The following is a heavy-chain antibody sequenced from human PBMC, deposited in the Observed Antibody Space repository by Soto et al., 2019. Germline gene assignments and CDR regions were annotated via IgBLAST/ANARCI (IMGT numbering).Heavy chain of an antibody. D-gene: IGHD1-26*01. J-gene: IGHJ4*02. Sequence: SETLSLTCSVSGGSISSGYWTWIRHPPGKGLEWIGYIYFGGSTNYNPSLKSRVIISVDTSKNQFSLRLSSVTAADTAVYYCARGGGSPDYWGQGTLVTVSS. CDR1: GGSISSGY. CDR2: IYFGGST. V-gene: IGHV4-59*08. CDR3: ARGGGSPDY.